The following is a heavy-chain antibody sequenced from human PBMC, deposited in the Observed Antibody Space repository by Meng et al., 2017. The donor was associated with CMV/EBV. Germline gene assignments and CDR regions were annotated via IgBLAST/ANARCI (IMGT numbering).Heavy chain of an antibody. J-gene: IGHJ6*02. V-gene: IGHV1-8*01. Sequence: ASVKVSCKASGYTFTSYDINWVRQATGQGLEWMGWMNPNSGNTGYAQKFQGRVTMTRNTSISTAHMELSSLRSEDTAVYYCARRKSAYYYYGMDVWGQGTTVTVSS. CDR3: ARRKSAYYYYGMDV. CDR2: MNPNSGNT. CDR1: GYTFTSYD.